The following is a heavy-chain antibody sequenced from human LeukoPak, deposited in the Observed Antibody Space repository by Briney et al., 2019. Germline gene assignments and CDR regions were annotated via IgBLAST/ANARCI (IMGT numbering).Heavy chain of an antibody. D-gene: IGHD2-15*01. CDR2: MNPNSGNT. J-gene: IGHJ4*02. Sequence: GAPVKVSCKASGYTFTSYDINWVRQATGQGLEWMGWMNPNSGNTGYAQKFQGRVTMTRNTSISTAYMELSSLRSEDTAVYYCARDHDCSGGSCHSNWGQGTLVTVSS. CDR1: GYTFTSYD. V-gene: IGHV1-8*01. CDR3: ARDHDCSGGSCHSN.